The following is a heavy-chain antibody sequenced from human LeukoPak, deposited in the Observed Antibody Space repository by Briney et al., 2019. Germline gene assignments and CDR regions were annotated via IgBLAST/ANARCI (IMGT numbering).Heavy chain of an antibody. J-gene: IGHJ6*03. Sequence: SETLSLTCTVSGGSISSYYWTWIRQPPGKGLEWIGYIYYSGNTNYNPSLKSRVTISVDTSKNQFSLKLSSVTAADTAVYYCAGGRSRGYYYMDVLGKGTTVTVSS. CDR1: GGSISSYY. V-gene: IGHV4-59*08. D-gene: IGHD3-10*01. CDR2: IYYSGNT. CDR3: AGGRSRGYYYMDV.